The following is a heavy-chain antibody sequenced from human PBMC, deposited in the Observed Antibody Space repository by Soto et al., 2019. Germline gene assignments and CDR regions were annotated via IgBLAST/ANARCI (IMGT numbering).Heavy chain of an antibody. J-gene: IGHJ3*02. CDR1: GGTFSSYA. CDR2: IIPIFGTA. D-gene: IGHD6-13*01. Sequence: SVKVSCKASGGTFSSYAISWVRQAPGQGLEWVGGIIPIFGTANYAQKFQGRVTITADESTSTAYMELSSLRSEDTAVYYCARDKGYSSSHDAFDIWGQGTMVTVSS. CDR3: ARDKGYSSSHDAFDI. V-gene: IGHV1-69*13.